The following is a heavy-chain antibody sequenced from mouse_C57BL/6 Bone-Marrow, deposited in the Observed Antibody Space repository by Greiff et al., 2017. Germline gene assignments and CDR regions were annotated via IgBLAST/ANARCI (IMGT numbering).Heavy chain of an antibody. CDR3: ARSGGYYRFAY. CDR1: GYTFTSYW. D-gene: IGHD2-3*01. Sequence: QVQLQQSGAELVMPGASVKLSCKASGYTFTSYWMHWVKQRPGQGLEWIGEIDPSDSYTNYNQKFKGKSTLTVDKSSSTAYMQLSSLTSEDSAVYYCARSGGYYRFAYWGQGTLVTVSA. V-gene: IGHV1-69*01. CDR2: IDPSDSYT. J-gene: IGHJ3*01.